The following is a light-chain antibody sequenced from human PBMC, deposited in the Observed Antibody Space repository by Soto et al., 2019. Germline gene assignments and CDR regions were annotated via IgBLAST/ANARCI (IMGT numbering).Light chain of an antibody. CDR2: AAF. CDR3: QQTYSSPCT. V-gene: IGKV1-39*01. J-gene: IGKJ1*01. CDR1: QTISTY. Sequence: IQMTQSPSPLPASVGDRVTITCRISQTISTYLNWYQHKPGKAPKLLIYAAFSLRSGVPSRFSGSGSGTDFTLTISSLQPEDFATYDCQQTYSSPCTFGQGTKVDIK.